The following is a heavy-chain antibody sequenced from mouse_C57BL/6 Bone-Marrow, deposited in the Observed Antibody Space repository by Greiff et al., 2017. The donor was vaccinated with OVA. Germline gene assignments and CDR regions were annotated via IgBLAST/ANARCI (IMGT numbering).Heavy chain of an antibody. CDR1: GYTFTSYT. CDR3: ARSPYYYGSSFYYFDY. V-gene: IGHV1-4*01. CDR2: INPSSGYT. J-gene: IGHJ2*01. D-gene: IGHD1-1*01. Sequence: QVQLKESGAELARPGASVKMSCKASGYTFTSYTMHWVKQRPGQGLEWIGYINPSSGYTKYNQKFKDKATLTADKSSSTAYMQLSSLTSEDSAVYYCARSPYYYGSSFYYFDYWGQGTTLTVSS.